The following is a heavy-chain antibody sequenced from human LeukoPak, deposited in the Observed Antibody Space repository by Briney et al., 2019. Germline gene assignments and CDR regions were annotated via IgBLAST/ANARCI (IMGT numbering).Heavy chain of an antibody. CDR3: ARTAIFGVVSPLDY. CDR1: GVSISSYY. Sequence: SETLSLTCTVSGVSISSYYWNWIRQPAGKGLEWIGRIYTSGSTNFNPSLKSRVTMSVDTSKNQFSLKLSSVTAADTAVYYCARTAIFGVVSPLDYWGQGTLVTVSS. D-gene: IGHD3-3*01. J-gene: IGHJ4*02. CDR2: IYTSGST. V-gene: IGHV4-4*07.